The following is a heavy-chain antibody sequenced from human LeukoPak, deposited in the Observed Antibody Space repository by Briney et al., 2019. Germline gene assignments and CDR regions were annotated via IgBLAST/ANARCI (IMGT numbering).Heavy chain of an antibody. CDR2: SGSGGST. V-gene: IGHV3-23*01. D-gene: IGHD2-2*01. J-gene: IGHJ4*02. Sequence: PGGSLRLSCAASGFTFSSYAMSWVRQAPGKGLEWVSGSGSGGSTYYADSVKGRFTISRDNSKNTLYLQMNSLRAEDTAVYYCAKIGDIVVVPAAMFTNYYFDYWGQGTLVTVSS. CDR1: GFTFSSYA. CDR3: AKIGDIVVVPAAMFTNYYFDY.